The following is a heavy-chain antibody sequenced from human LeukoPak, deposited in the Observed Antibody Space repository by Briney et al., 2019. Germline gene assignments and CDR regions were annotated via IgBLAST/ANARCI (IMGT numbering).Heavy chain of an antibody. CDR1: GFTFSSYS. Sequence: GGSLRLSCAASGFTFSSYSMNWVRQAPGKGLEWVSYISSSSSTIYYADSVKGRFTISRDNAKNSLYLQMNSLRAEDTAVYYCATDGGQLPIPSPPYYMDVWGKGTTVTVSS. V-gene: IGHV3-48*04. D-gene: IGHD2-2*01. CDR3: ATDGGQLPIPSPPYYMDV. CDR2: ISSSSSTI. J-gene: IGHJ6*03.